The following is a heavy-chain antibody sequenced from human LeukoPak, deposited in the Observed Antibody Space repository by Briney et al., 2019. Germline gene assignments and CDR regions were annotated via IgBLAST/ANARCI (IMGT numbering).Heavy chain of an antibody. J-gene: IGHJ4*02. D-gene: IGHD2-2*01. CDR3: AKDRAPYCSSTSCYPFDY. CDR2: ISGSGGST. Sequence: GGSLRLSCAASGFTFSSYAMSWVRQAPGKGLEWVSAISGSGGSTYYADSVKGRFTISRDNSKNTLYLQMNSLRAEDTAVYYCAKDRAPYCSSTSCYPFDYWGQGTLVTVSS. CDR1: GFTFSSYA. V-gene: IGHV3-23*01.